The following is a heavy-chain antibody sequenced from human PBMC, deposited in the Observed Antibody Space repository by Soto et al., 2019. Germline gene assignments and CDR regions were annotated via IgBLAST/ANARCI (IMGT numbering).Heavy chain of an antibody. V-gene: IGHV4-34*01. CDR3: ARVWVWQQLVRFYYYYGMDV. CDR2: INHSGST. CDR1: GGSFSGYY. Sequence: SETLSLTCAVYGGSFSGYYWSWIRQPPGKGLEWIGEINHSGSTNYNPSLKSRVTISVDTSKNQFSLKLSSVTAADTAVYYCARVWVWQQLVRFYYYYGMDVWGQGTTVTVSS. D-gene: IGHD6-13*01. J-gene: IGHJ6*02.